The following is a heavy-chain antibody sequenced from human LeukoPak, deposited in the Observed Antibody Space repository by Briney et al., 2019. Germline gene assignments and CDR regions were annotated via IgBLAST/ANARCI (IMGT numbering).Heavy chain of an antibody. Sequence: TGGSLRLSCAASGFTFSSYAMSWVRQAPGKGLEWVSAISGSGGSTYYADSVKGRFTISGDNSKNTLYLQMNSLRAEDTAVYYCAKDPHYDFWSGYYDYFDYWGQGTLVTVSS. V-gene: IGHV3-23*01. D-gene: IGHD3-3*01. CDR2: ISGSGGST. CDR3: AKDPHYDFWSGYYDYFDY. J-gene: IGHJ4*02. CDR1: GFTFSSYA.